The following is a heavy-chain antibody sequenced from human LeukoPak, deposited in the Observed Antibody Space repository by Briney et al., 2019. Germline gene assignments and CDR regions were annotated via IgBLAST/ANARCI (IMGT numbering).Heavy chain of an antibody. Sequence: GASVKVSCKASGGTFSSYAISWVRQAPGQGLERMGGIIPIFGTANYAQKSQGRVTITADKSTSTAYMELSSLRSEDTAVYYCARVRLYSGYDYYFDYWGQGTLVTVSS. CDR1: GGTFSSYA. CDR2: IIPIFGTA. J-gene: IGHJ4*02. CDR3: ARVRLYSGYDYYFDY. V-gene: IGHV1-69*06. D-gene: IGHD5-12*01.